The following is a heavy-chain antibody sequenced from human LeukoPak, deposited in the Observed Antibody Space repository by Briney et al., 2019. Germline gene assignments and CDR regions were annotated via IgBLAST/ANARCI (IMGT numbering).Heavy chain of an antibody. CDR3: AKDRIAAAGTVDY. D-gene: IGHD6-13*01. Sequence: GGSLRLSCAATGFTFSSYAMTWVRQAPGKGLEWVPGISGSGDTTYYADSVKGRFTISRDNSKNTLYLQMNSLRAEDTAIYYCAKDRIAAAGTVDYWGQGTLVTVSS. CDR2: ISGSGDTT. CDR1: GFTFSSYA. J-gene: IGHJ4*02. V-gene: IGHV3-23*01.